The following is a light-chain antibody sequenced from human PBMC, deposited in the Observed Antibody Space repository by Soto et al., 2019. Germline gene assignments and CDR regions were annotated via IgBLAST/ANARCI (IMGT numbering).Light chain of an antibody. V-gene: IGLV7-46*01. CDR1: TGAVTSGPY. CDR3: LLSYIDRRGV. J-gene: IGLJ1*01. CDR2: DTD. Sequence: QAVVTQEPSLTVSPGGTVTVTCGSSTGAVTSGPYPYWFQQKPGQAPKTLIFDTDNRHSWTPARFSGFLLGGKAALTLSGAQPEDEAEYYCLLSYIDRRGVFGPGTKLTVL.